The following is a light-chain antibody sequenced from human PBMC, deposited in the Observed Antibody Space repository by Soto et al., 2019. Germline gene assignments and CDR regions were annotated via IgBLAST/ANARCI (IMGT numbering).Light chain of an antibody. J-gene: IGKJ2*01. CDR3: QQSYSTLYT. CDR1: QSIRTY. V-gene: IGKV1-39*01. Sequence: DIQMTQSPSSLSASVGDRVTITCRAGQSIRTYLNWYQQKPGKAPKLLLYAASSLQSGVPSRFSGSGSGTDFTLTISSLQPEDFSTYYCQQSYSTLYTFGQGTKLEIK. CDR2: AAS.